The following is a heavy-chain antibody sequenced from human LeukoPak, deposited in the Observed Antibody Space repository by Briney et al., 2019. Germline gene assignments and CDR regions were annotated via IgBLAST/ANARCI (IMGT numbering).Heavy chain of an antibody. CDR1: GFTFSDHY. V-gene: IGHV3-72*01. D-gene: IGHD6-13*01. CDR3: ARELAAGPSDH. J-gene: IGHJ4*02. Sequence: QPGGSLRLSCAASGFTFSDHYMDWFRQAPGKGLQWVGRSRNKANSYVAEYAAPVKGRFTISRDDSKNSVFLQMDSLKTEDTAVYYCARELAAGPSDHWGQGTLVTVSS. CDR2: SRNKANSYVA.